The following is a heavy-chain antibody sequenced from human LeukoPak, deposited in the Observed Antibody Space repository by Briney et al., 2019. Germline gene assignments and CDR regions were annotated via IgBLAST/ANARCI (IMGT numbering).Heavy chain of an antibody. CDR3: ARGVNLGDMDV. D-gene: IGHD1-14*01. CDR2: MDPNTDNT. Sequence: GASVKVSCKASGSTFTKYDIHWVRQATGQGLEWMAWMDPNTDNTAYAQEFQGRVTITRNTTISTAYMELRSLRSEDTAVYYCARGVNLGDMDVWGKGTTVTVSS. J-gene: IGHJ6*03. V-gene: IGHV1-8*03. CDR1: GSTFTKYD.